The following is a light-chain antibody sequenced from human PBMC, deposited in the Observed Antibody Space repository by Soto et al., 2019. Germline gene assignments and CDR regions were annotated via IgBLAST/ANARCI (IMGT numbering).Light chain of an antibody. CDR3: SSYTGTSPPLV. J-gene: IGLJ3*02. V-gene: IGLV2-14*02. CDR2: EVS. Sequence: QSALTQPASVSGSPGQSITISCTGTSSDVRSYNLVSWYQQHPGKAPKLMISEVSNRPSGVSNRFSGSKSGNTASLTISGLQAEDEADYYCSSYTGTSPPLVFGGGTKLTVL. CDR1: SSDVRSYNL.